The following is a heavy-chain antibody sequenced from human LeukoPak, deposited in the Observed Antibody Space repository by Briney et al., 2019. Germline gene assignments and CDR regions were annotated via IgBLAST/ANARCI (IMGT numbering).Heavy chain of an antibody. D-gene: IGHD3-22*01. CDR2: IYTSGST. Sequence: PSQTLSLTCTVSGGSISSGSYYWSWIRQPAGKGPEWIGRIYTSGSTNYNPPLKSRVTISVDTSKNQFSLKLSSVTAADTAVYYCAEFRTDRNYYMDVWGKGTTVTVSS. J-gene: IGHJ6*03. CDR3: AEFRTDRNYYMDV. V-gene: IGHV4-61*02. CDR1: GGSISSGSYY.